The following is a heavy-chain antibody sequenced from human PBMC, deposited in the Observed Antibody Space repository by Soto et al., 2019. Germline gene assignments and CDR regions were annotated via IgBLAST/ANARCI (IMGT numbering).Heavy chain of an antibody. D-gene: IGHD2-15*01. CDR1: GYTFTSYA. CDR2: INAGNGNT. CDR3: ARDLRCSGGSCYSAGMDV. J-gene: IGHJ6*02. Sequence: ASVKVSCKASGYTFTSYAMHWVRQAPGQRLEWMGWINAGNGNTKYSQKFQGRVTITRDTSASTAYMELSSLRSEDTAVYYCARDLRCSGGSCYSAGMDVWVQGTTVTVSS. V-gene: IGHV1-3*01.